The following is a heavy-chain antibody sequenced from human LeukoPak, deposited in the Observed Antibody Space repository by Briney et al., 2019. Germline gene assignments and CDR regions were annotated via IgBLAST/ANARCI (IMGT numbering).Heavy chain of an antibody. D-gene: IGHD5-24*01. Sequence: GGSLRLSCAASGFTFSSHWMHWVRQAPGKGLVWVSRINSDGSSTNYADSVNGRFTISRDNAKNTLYLQMNSLRAEDTAVYYCARDWDGYGAPGDYWGQGTLVTVSS. CDR3: ARDWDGYGAPGDY. J-gene: IGHJ4*02. V-gene: IGHV3-74*01. CDR2: INSDGSST. CDR1: GFTFSSHW.